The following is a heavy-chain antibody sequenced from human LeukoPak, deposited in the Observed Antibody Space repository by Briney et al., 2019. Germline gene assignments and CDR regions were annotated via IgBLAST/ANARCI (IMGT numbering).Heavy chain of an antibody. CDR3: ARFTHDYVWGSYRPYFDY. Sequence: SETLSLTCTVSGASISSYYWSWIRQPAGKGLEWIGRMSTSGSTTYNPSLKSRVTMSVDTSKNQFSLRLSSVTAADTAVYYCARFTHDYVWGSYRPYFDYWGQGTLVTVSS. V-gene: IGHV4-4*07. CDR2: MSTSGST. J-gene: IGHJ4*02. CDR1: GASISSYY. D-gene: IGHD3-16*02.